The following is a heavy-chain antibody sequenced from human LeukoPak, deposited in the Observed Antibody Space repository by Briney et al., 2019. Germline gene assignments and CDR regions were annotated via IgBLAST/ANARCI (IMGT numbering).Heavy chain of an antibody. CDR3: ARDLGQYYDTSDNWFDP. Sequence: GRSLRLSCAASGFTFDDYAMHWVRQAPGKGLVWVSRINSDGINTSYADSVKGRFTISRDNAKNTLNLQMNSLRAEDTAVYYCARDLGQYYDTSDNWFDPWGQGTLVTVSS. CDR1: GFTFDDYA. D-gene: IGHD3-22*01. V-gene: IGHV3-74*01. J-gene: IGHJ5*02. CDR2: INSDGINT.